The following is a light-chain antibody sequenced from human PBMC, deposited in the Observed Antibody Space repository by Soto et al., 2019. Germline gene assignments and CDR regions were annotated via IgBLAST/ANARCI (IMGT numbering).Light chain of an antibody. CDR1: SSNIGSNH. CDR2: SNN. CDR3: AAWNDSLSGYV. V-gene: IGLV1-47*02. J-gene: IGLJ1*01. Sequence: QSVLTQPPSASGTPGQRVTISCSGSSSNIGSNHVYWYQQLPGTAPKLLIYSNNQRPSGDPDRFSGAKSGTSASLAISGPRSEDEADYYCAAWNDSLSGYVFGTGTKLTVL.